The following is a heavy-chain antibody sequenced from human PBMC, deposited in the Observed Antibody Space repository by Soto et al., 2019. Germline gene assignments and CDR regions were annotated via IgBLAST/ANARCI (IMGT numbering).Heavy chain of an antibody. J-gene: IGHJ4*02. CDR3: ASLGTYYFDNSDNYFDF. Sequence: QVQLVQSGAEEMKPGASVKVSCKASGYTLTRYSIHWVRQAPGQRLEWMGWINAGNGNTKFSQKFQGRVTNTRDTSASTAYMELRGLRSEDTAVYYCASLGTYYFDNSDNYFDFWGQGTLVTVSS. CDR1: GYTLTRYS. D-gene: IGHD3-22*01. CDR2: INAGNGNT. V-gene: IGHV1-3*05.